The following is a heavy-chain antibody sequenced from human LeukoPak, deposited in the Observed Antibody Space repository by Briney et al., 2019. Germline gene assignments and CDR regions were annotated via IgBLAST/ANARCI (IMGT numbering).Heavy chain of an antibody. CDR1: GYTFTSYG. V-gene: IGHV1-18*01. D-gene: IGHD3-22*01. J-gene: IGHJ4*02. Sequence: ASVKDSCKASGYTFTSYGISWVRQAPGQGLEWMGWISAYNGNTNYAQKLQGRVTMTTDTSTSTAYMELRSLRSDDTAVYYCARRDQYYYDSTAYYYDDYWGQGTLVTVSS. CDR2: ISAYNGNT. CDR3: ARRDQYYYDSTAYYYDDY.